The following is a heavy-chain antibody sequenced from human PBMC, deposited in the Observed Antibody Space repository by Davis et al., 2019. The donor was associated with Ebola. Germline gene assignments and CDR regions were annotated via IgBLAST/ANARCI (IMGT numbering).Heavy chain of an antibody. CDR2: IYSSGRT. CDR3: ARGISGGTVTLGD. Sequence: PGGSLRLSCAASGFTVRSNYMSWVRQAPGKGLEWVAVIYSSGRTFYADSVKGRFTISRDNSNNTLYLQMDTLRSEDTAVYHCARGISGGTVTLGDWGQGTLVTVSS. J-gene: IGHJ1*01. V-gene: IGHV3-66*02. D-gene: IGHD3-16*01. CDR1: GFTVRSNY.